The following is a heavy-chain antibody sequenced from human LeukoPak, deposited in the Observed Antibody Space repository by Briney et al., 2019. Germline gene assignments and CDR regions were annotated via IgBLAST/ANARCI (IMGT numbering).Heavy chain of an antibody. CDR2: IYYSGST. CDR1: GGSISSYY. Sequence: PSETLSLTCTVSGGSISSYYWSWIRQPPGKGLEWIGYIYYSGSTNYNPSLKSRVTISVDTSKNQFSLKLSSVTAADTAVYYCAREGRSEMVYDPHYGGNLPYYYYYMDVWGKGTTVTVS. D-gene: IGHD4-23*01. J-gene: IGHJ6*03. V-gene: IGHV4-59*12. CDR3: AREGRSEMVYDPHYGGNLPYYYYYMDV.